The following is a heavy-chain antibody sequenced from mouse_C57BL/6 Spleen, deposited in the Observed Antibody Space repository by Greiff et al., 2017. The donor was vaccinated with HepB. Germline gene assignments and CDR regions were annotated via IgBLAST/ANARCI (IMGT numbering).Heavy chain of an antibody. CDR3: ARRGYGSSYGFAY. CDR2: IDPSDSYT. CDR1: GYTFTSYW. Sequence: QVQLQQPGAELVRPGTSVKLSCKASGYTFTSYWMHWVKQRPGQGLEWIGVIDPSDSYTNYNQKFKDKATLTVDTSSSTAYMQLSSLTSEDSAVYYCARRGYGSSYGFAYWGQGTLVTVSA. D-gene: IGHD1-1*01. J-gene: IGHJ3*01. V-gene: IGHV1-59*01.